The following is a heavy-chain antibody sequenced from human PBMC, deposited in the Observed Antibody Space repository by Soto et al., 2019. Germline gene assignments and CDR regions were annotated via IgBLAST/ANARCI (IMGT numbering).Heavy chain of an antibody. CDR3: AKDTSSSSETFYYYGMDV. V-gene: IGHV3-23*01. J-gene: IGHJ6*02. CDR1: GFTFSNYA. D-gene: IGHD6-6*01. CDR2: IRGSGGST. Sequence: EVQLLESGGGLVQPGGSLRLSCAASGFTFSNYAMSWVRQAPGKGLEWVSVIRGSGGSTYYADSVKGRFTISRDNSKNTLYLQMNSLRAEDTAVYYCAKDTSSSSETFYYYGMDVWGQGTTVTVSS.